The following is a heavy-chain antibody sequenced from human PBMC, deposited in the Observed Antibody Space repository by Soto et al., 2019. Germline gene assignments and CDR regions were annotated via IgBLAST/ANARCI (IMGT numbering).Heavy chain of an antibody. CDR1: GYTFTSYG. V-gene: IGHV1-18*01. J-gene: IGHJ4*02. Sequence: ASVKVCCKASGYTFTSYGISWGRQAPGQGLEWMGWISAYNGNTNYAQKLQGRVTMTTDTSTSTAYMELRSLRSDDTAVYYSARWYDRSGYADFDYSGQGTLVTVSS. CDR3: ARWYDRSGYADFDY. CDR2: ISAYNGNT. D-gene: IGHD3-22*01.